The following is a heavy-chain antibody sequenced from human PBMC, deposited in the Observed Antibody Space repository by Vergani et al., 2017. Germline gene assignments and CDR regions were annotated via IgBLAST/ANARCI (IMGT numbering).Heavy chain of an antibody. CDR3: ATKNGGNDETMGY. CDR2: INTISGNP. Sequence: QVQLVQSGSELKKPGASVKVSCKASGSTFTRYAMNWVRQAPGQGLEWMGWINTISGNPTYAQGFTGRFVFSLDTSVSTAYLQISSLQAADTAVYYCATKNGGNDETMGYWGQGTLVTVSS. CDR1: GSTFTRYA. D-gene: IGHD4-23*01. V-gene: IGHV7-4-1*02. J-gene: IGHJ4*02.